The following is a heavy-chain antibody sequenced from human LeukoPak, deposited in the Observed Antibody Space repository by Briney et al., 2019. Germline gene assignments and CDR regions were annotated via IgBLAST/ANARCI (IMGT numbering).Heavy chain of an antibody. J-gene: IGHJ5*02. V-gene: IGHV4-4*07. CDR1: GGSISGSY. CDR2: MYSSGTT. CDR3: AKDGANWFGP. Sequence: PSETLSLTCTVSGGSISGSYWSWIRQPAGKGLEWIGRMYSSGTTNHNPSLKSRVAMSIDTSRNRFSLKLSSVTAADTAVYYCAKDGANWFGPWGQGTLVTVSS. D-gene: IGHD3-16*01.